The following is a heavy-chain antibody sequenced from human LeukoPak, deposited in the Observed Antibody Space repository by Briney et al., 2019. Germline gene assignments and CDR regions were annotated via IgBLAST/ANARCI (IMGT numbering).Heavy chain of an antibody. J-gene: IGHJ4*02. CDR3: ARHDSAYSFDY. Sequence: SETLSLTCTVSGTSISSYYWSWIRQPPGKGLEWIGYVYYSGSTNYNPSLKGRVTISLDTSKIQFSLKLSSVTAADTALYYCARHDSAYSFDYWGQGALVTVSS. V-gene: IGHV4-59*08. D-gene: IGHD2-15*01. CDR2: VYYSGST. CDR1: GTSISSYY.